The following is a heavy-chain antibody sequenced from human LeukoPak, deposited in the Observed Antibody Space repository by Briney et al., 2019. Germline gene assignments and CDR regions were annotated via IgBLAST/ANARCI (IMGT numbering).Heavy chain of an antibody. CDR2: ISSSSSTI. V-gene: IGHV3-48*01. CDR3: ARDYGGSYYGYYYYYGMDV. D-gene: IGHD1-26*01. Sequence: PGGSLRLSCAASGFTFSSYSMNWVRQAPGKGLEWVSYISSSSSTIYYADSVKGRFTIPRDNAKNSLYLQMNSLRAEDTAVYYCARDYGGSYYGYYYYYGMDVWGQGTTVTVS. CDR1: GFTFSSYS. J-gene: IGHJ6*02.